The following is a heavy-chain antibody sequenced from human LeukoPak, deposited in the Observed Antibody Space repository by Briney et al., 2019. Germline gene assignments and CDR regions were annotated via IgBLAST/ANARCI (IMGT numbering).Heavy chain of an antibody. CDR2: VSSGGDT. J-gene: IGHJ4*02. CDR3: TRGVWD. Sequence: GGSLRLSCAASGFTVSSNYMDWVRQAPGKGLEWVSVVSSGGDTYYADSVRGRFVISRDHSKNTLYLQMNGLRAEDTAVYYCTRGVWDWGQGTLVTVSS. CDR1: GFTVSSNY. V-gene: IGHV3-53*01. D-gene: IGHD1-26*01.